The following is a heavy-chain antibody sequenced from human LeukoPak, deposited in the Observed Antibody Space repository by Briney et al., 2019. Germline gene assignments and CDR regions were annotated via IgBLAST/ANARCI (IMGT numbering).Heavy chain of an antibody. CDR1: GFTFSSYW. V-gene: IGHV3-74*01. D-gene: IGHD3-9*01. CDR2: INSDGSRT. CDR3: ARGDRVLRYFDWLFYFDY. J-gene: IGHJ4*02. Sequence: GGSLRLSCAASGFTFSSYWMHWVRQAPGKGLMWVSRINSDGSRTTYADSVRGRFTISRDNAKNSLYLQMNSLRAEDTAVYYCARGDRVLRYFDWLFYFDYWGQGTLVTVSS.